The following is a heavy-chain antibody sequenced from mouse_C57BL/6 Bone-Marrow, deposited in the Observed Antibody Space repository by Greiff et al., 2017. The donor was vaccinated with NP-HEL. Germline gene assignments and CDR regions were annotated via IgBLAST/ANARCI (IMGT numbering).Heavy chain of an antibody. CDR3: ARSNWDEDPRYFDV. V-gene: IGHV1-80*01. CDR1: GYAFSSYW. J-gene: IGHJ1*03. D-gene: IGHD4-1*01. Sequence: VQLQQSGAELVKPGASVKISCKASGYAFSSYWMNWVKQRPGKGLEWIGQIYPGDGDTNYNGKFKGKATLTADKSSSTAYMQLSSLTSEDSAVYFCARSNWDEDPRYFDVWGTGTTVTVSS. CDR2: IYPGDGDT.